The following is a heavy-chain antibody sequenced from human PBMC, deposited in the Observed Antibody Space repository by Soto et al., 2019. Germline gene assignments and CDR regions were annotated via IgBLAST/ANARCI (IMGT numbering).Heavy chain of an antibody. V-gene: IGHV3-30-3*01. Sequence: GGSLRLSWAASGFTFSSYAMHWVRQAPGKGLEWVAVISYDGSNKYYADSVKGRFTISRDNSKNTLYLQMNSLRAEDTAVYYCARDRFVFWRGLHFLFDYCYQGLLVTVFS. CDR1: GFTFSSYA. D-gene: IGHD3-3*01. CDR2: ISYDGSNK. CDR3: ARDRFVFWRGLHFLFDY. J-gene: IGHJ4*02.